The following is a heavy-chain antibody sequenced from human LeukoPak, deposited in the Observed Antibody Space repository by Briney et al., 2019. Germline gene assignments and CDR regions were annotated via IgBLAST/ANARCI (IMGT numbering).Heavy chain of an antibody. CDR2: IYDSGRT. CDR1: GGSISTTKYN. D-gene: IGHD3-22*01. J-gene: IGHJ4*02. Sequence: PSETLSLTCTVSGGSISTTKYNCGWIRQPPGKGLEWIGSIYDSGRTYYNPSLKSRVTISVDTSENQFSLRLTSVTAADTAVFYCASLRHYDSSASIRDHFYYWGQGTLVTVSS. V-gene: IGHV4-39*01. CDR3: ASLRHYDSSASIRDHFYY.